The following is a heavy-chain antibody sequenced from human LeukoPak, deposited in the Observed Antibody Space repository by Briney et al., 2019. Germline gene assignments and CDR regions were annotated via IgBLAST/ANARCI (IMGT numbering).Heavy chain of an antibody. CDR2: ISAYNGNT. CDR1: GYTFTSYG. Sequence: ASVKVSCKASGYTFTSYGISWVRQAPGQGLEWMGWISAYNGNTNYAQKLQGRVTMTTDTSTSTAYMELRSLRSDDTAVYYCARDRPYCSSTSCYSDYWGQGTLVTVSS. D-gene: IGHD2-2*01. CDR3: ARDRPYCSSTSCYSDY. V-gene: IGHV1-18*01. J-gene: IGHJ4*02.